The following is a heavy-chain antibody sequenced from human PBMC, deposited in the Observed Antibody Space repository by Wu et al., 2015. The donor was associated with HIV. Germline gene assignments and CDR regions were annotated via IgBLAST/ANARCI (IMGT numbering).Heavy chain of an antibody. Sequence: QVQLVQSGAEMKKSGSSVKVSCKSSGSIFSNYDINWVRQAPGQGLEWMGWIISVFDTTKYAQNFQARVTFTADESTNTAYMELSSLRFEDTAMYYCARVGIIGTTVFDIWGQGTMVTVSS. D-gene: IGHD1-14*01. CDR1: GSIFSNYD. CDR3: ARVGIIGTTVFDI. CDR2: IISVFDTT. V-gene: IGHV1-69*12. J-gene: IGHJ3*02.